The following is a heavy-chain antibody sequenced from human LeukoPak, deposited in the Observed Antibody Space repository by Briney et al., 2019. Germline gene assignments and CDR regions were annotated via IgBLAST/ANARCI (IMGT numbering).Heavy chain of an antibody. CDR3: ARSSGFFYYFDY. CDR2: INPNIGDT. CDR1: GYALTGYY. D-gene: IGHD3-22*01. J-gene: IGHJ4*02. Sequence: ASVKVSCKASGYALTGYYFHWVRQAPGQGLEWMGWINPNIGDTNYAEKFQGRVTLTRDTSINIAYMELSRLTSDDTAVYYCARSSGFFYYFDYWGQGTPVTVSS. V-gene: IGHV1-2*02.